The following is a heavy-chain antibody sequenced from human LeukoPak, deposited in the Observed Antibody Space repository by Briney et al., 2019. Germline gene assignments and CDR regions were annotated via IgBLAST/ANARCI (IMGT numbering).Heavy chain of an antibody. CDR3: ARETGTGTY. D-gene: IGHD1-1*01. CDR2: IYYSGST. V-gene: IGHV4-39*07. Sequence: SETLSLTCTVSGGSISSSSYYWGWIRQPPGKGLEWIGSIYYSGSTYYNPSLKSRVTISVDTSKNQFSLKLSSVTAADTAVYYCARETGTGTYWGQGTLVTVSS. J-gene: IGHJ4*02. CDR1: GGSISSSSYY.